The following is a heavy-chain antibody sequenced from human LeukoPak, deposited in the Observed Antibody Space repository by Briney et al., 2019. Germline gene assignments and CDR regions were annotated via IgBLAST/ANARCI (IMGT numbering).Heavy chain of an antibody. CDR1: GYTFTDYY. CDR3: ATRSSGTNYYYYYGMAV. CDR2: VSPNSGGT. J-gene: IGHJ6*02. V-gene: IGHV1-2*02. D-gene: IGHD6-19*01. Sequence: ASVKVSCKASGYTFTDYYIYWVRQAPGQGLEWMGWVSPNSGGTNYPQRFQGRVTMTRDTSITTAYMELSSLTADDTAVYYCATRSSGTNYYYYYGMAVWGQGTTVTVSS.